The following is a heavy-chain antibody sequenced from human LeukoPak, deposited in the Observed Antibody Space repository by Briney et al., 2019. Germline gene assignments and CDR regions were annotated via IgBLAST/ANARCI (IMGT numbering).Heavy chain of an antibody. Sequence: ASVKVSCKASGYTFTSYDINWVRQATGQGLEWMGWMNPNSTSAVYAQKFQGRVTMTRNTSISTVYMELSSLKSEGTAVYYCARTKSSWYGMGFDYWGQGTLVTVSS. CDR1: GYTFTSYD. V-gene: IGHV1-8*01. D-gene: IGHD6-13*01. J-gene: IGHJ4*02. CDR3: ARTKSSWYGMGFDY. CDR2: MNPNSTSA.